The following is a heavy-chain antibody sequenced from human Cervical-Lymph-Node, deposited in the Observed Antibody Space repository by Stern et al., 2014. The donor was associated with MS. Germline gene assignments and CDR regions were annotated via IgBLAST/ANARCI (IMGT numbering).Heavy chain of an antibody. CDR2: IKTDGSSP. Sequence: EVQLVESGGGLVQPGGSLRLSCASSGFTFDSYSMHWVRQGPGQGLVWVSRIKTDGSSPRYADSVKGRFTISRDNAKNMLYLEMNSLRAEDTAVYYCSGSNWYFFDYWGQGTLVTVSS. CDR3: SGSNWYFFDY. J-gene: IGHJ4*02. V-gene: IGHV3-74*02. CDR1: GFTFDSYS. D-gene: IGHD6-13*01.